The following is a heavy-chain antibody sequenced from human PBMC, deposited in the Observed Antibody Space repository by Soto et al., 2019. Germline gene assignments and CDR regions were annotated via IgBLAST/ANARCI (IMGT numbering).Heavy chain of an antibody. CDR3: ARGKIKRDCSGGSCYSRLDY. CDR1: GFTFSSYG. Sequence: GGSLRLSCAASGFTFSSYGMHWVRQAPGKGLEWVAVIWYDGSNKYYADSVKGRFTISRDNSKNTLYLQMNSLRAEDTAVYYCARGKIKRDCSGGSCYSRLDYWGQGTLVTVSS. J-gene: IGHJ4*02. V-gene: IGHV3-33*01. CDR2: IWYDGSNK. D-gene: IGHD2-15*01.